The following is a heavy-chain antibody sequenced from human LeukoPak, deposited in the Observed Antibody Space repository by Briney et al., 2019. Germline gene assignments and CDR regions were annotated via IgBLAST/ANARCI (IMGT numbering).Heavy chain of an antibody. CDR3: AKDSTTPEIAFFDY. J-gene: IGHJ4*02. Sequence: PGGSLRLSCAASGFTFSSYGMHWVRQAPGKGLEWVAFIRYDGSNKYYADSVKGRFTISRDNSKNTLYLQMNSLRAEDTAVYYCAKDSTTPEIAFFDYWGQGTLVTVSS. CDR1: GFTFSSYG. CDR2: IRYDGSNK. D-gene: IGHD4-11*01. V-gene: IGHV3-30*02.